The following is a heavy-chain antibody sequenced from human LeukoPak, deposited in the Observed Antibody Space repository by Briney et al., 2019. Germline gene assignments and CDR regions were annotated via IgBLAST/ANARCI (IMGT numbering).Heavy chain of an antibody. CDR2: IIPIFGTA. D-gene: IGHD3-10*01. J-gene: IGHJ6*04. V-gene: IGHV1-69*06. CDR3: ATAPGGGSGSGYGMDV. Sequence: VASVKVSCKASGGTFSSYAISWVGQAPGQGLEWMGVIIPIFGTANYAQKFQGRVTITADKSTSTAYMELSSLRSEDTAVYYCATAPGGGSGSGYGMDVWGKGTTVTVSS. CDR1: GGTFSSYA.